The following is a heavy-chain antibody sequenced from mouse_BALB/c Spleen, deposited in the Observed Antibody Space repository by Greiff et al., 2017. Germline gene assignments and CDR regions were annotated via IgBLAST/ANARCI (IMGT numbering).Heavy chain of an antibody. CDR2: ISYSGST. Sequence: EVKLVESGPSLVKPSQTLSLTCSVTGDSITSGYWNWIRKFPGNKLEYMGYISYSGSTYYNPSLKSRISITRDTSKNQYYLQLNSVTTEDTATYYCARSDERHWYFDVWGAGTTVTVSS. CDR3: ARSDERHWYFDV. J-gene: IGHJ1*01. CDR1: GDSITSGY. V-gene: IGHV3-8*02.